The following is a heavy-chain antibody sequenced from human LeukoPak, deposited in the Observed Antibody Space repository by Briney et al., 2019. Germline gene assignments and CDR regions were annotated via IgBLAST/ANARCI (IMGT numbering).Heavy chain of an antibody. CDR2: ITSSGGST. J-gene: IGHJ4*02. CDR3: STTYFDY. CDR1: GFTFSNYA. Sequence: GGSLRLSCAASGFTFSNYAMSWVRQAPGKGLEWVSGITSSGGSTYYADSVKGRFTISRDNSKNTLYLQMNSLTAEDTAVYYCSTTYFDYWGQGTLVTVSS. V-gene: IGHV3-23*01.